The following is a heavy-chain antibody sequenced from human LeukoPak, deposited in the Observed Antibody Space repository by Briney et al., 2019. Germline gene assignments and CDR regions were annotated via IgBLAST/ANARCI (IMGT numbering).Heavy chain of an antibody. J-gene: IGHJ4*02. CDR2: ISSSSSYI. D-gene: IGHD6-13*01. V-gene: IGHV3-21*01. CDR3: TRVSEQQLVRGADY. Sequence: GGSLRLSCAASGFTFSSYSMNWVRQAPGKGLEWVSSISSSSSYIYYADSVKGRFTISRDNAKNSLYLQMNSLRAEDTAVYYCTRVSEQQLVRGADYWGQGTLVTVSS. CDR1: GFTFSSYS.